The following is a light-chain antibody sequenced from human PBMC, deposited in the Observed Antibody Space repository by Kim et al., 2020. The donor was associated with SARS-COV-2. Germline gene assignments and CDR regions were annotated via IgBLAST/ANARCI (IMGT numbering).Light chain of an antibody. CDR1: LANIGSNV. CDR3: AAWDDSLKGSV. CDR2: SNG. V-gene: IGLV1-44*01. Sequence: GRRVTLSCSESLANIGSNVVKWYQQLPGAAPQRLLYSNGSRPSGSPDRFSGSKSGTSASLAISGLQSEDEADYCCAAWDDSLKGSVCGGGTQLTVL. J-gene: IGLJ3*02.